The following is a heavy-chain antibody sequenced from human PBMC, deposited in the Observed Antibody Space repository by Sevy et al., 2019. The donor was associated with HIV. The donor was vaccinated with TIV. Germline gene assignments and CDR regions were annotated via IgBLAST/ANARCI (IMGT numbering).Heavy chain of an antibody. D-gene: IGHD4-17*01. CDR3: AKGVAHDCGDVSAFDI. J-gene: IGHJ3*02. V-gene: IGHV3-23*01. CDR2: ISGSGGST. CDR1: GFTFSSYA. Sequence: GGSLRLSCAASGFTFSSYAMSWVRQAPGKGLEWVSAISGSGGSTYYADSVKGRFTISRDNSKNTLYLQMNSLRAEDTAVYYCAKGVAHDCGDVSAFDIWGQGTMVTVSS.